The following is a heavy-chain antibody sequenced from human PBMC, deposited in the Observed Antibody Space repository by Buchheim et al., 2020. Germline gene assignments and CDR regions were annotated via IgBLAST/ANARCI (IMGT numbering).Heavy chain of an antibody. D-gene: IGHD3-10*01. CDR1: GESFSGYF. CDR2: INYDGNT. V-gene: IGHV4-34*01. CDR3: ARTDYYGLGTRDV. Sequence: QVQLQQWGTRLLKPSETLSLTCAVSGESFSGYFWIWIRQPPGKGLEWIGEINYDGNTNSNPSLKSRVSISVDTTKKRFSLTLSSVSAADTAVYYCARTDYYGLGTRDVWGQGTT. J-gene: IGHJ6*02.